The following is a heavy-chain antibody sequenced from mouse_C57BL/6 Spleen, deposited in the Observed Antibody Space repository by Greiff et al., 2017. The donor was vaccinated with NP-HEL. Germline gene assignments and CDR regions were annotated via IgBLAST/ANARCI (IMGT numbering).Heavy chain of an antibody. Sequence: EVQLQESGPELVKPGASVKIPCKASGYTFTDYNMDWVKQSHGKSLEWIGDINPNNGGTIYNQKFKGKATLTVDKSSSTAYMELRSLTSEDTAVYYCARSGYYGSSSYYAMDYWGQGTSVTVSS. D-gene: IGHD1-1*01. CDR3: ARSGYYGSSSYYAMDY. J-gene: IGHJ4*01. CDR1: GYTFTDYN. CDR2: INPNNGGT. V-gene: IGHV1-18*01.